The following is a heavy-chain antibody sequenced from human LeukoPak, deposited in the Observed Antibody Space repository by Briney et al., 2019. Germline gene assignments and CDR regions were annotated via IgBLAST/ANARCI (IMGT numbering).Heavy chain of an antibody. J-gene: IGHJ4*02. Sequence: GGSLRLSCTASGFSFSGHWMHWARQLPGKGLVWVSRISPTGSTTSYADSVKGRFTVSRDNAKNTLYLRVNNLRAEDTAVYYCARGPNSNWSGLDFWGQGTLLTVSS. CDR3: ARGPNSNWSGLDF. D-gene: IGHD6-6*01. CDR1: GFSFSGHW. V-gene: IGHV3-74*01. CDR2: ISPTGSTT.